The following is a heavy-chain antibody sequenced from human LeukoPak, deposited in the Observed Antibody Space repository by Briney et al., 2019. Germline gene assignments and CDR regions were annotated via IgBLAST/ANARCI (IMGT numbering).Heavy chain of an antibody. V-gene: IGHV4-59*01. CDR3: ARVINWFDP. CDR2: IYYSGST. Sequence: KTSETLSLTCTVSGGSISSYYWSWIRQPPGKGLEWIGYIYYSGSTNYNPSLKSRVTISVDTSKNQFSLKLSSVTAADTAVYYCARVINWFDPWGQGTLVTVSS. J-gene: IGHJ5*02. CDR1: GGSISSYY.